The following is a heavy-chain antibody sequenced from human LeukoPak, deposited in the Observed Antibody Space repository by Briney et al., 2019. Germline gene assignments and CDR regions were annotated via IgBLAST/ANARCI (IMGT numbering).Heavy chain of an antibody. D-gene: IGHD6-13*01. CDR1: GFTFSSYS. V-gene: IGHV3-48*01. CDR3: ARDHRIAAAGNDY. Sequence: GGSLRLSCAASGFTFSSYSMNWVRQAPGKGLEWVSYISSSSSTIYYADSVKGRFTISRDNAKNSLYLQMNSLRAEDTAVYYCARDHRIAAAGNDYWGQGTLVTVSS. J-gene: IGHJ4*02. CDR2: ISSSSSTI.